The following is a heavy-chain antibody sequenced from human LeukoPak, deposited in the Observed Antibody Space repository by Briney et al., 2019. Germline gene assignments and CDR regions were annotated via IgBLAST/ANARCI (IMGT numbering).Heavy chain of an antibody. CDR3: ARDSYYYDSSLRH. V-gene: IGHV1-69*05. J-gene: IGHJ1*01. D-gene: IGHD3-22*01. CDR1: GGTFSSYA. CDR2: IIPIFGTA. Sequence: GASVKVSCKASGGTFSSYAISWVRQAPGQGLEWMGRIIPIFGTANYAQKFQGRVTITTDESTSTAYMGLSSLRSEDTAVYYCARDSYYYDSSLRHWGQGTLVTVSS.